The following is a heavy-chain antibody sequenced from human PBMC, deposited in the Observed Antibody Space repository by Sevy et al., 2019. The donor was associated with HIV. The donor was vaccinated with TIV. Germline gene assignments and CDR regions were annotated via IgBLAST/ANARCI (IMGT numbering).Heavy chain of an antibody. V-gene: IGHV4-61*03. Sequence: SETLSLTCTVSGDSVSSGSYYWGWIRQPPGKGLEWIGNIYYSGSTNFNPSLKSRATISIHTSKTHFSLRLTAVTAADMAVYYCAKSAPYFHGSGRTFDYWGQGILVTVSS. CDR3: AKSAPYFHGSGRTFDY. D-gene: IGHD3-10*01. J-gene: IGHJ4*02. CDR1: GDSVSSGSYY. CDR2: IYYSGST.